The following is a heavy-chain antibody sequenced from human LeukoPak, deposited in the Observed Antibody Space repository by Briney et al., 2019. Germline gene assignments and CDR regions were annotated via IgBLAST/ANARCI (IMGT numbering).Heavy chain of an antibody. CDR1: GDSISGSTYY. Sequence: SETLSLTCTVSGDSISGSTYYWCWIRQPPGKGLEWIGSIHYSGSTYYNPSLKSRVTISVDTSKNQFSLKLSSVTAADTAVYYCARLRQRITMVRGVTKGAYVDYWGQGTLVTVSS. V-gene: IGHV4-39*01. CDR2: IHYSGST. J-gene: IGHJ4*02. D-gene: IGHD3-10*01. CDR3: ARLRQRITMVRGVTKGAYVDY.